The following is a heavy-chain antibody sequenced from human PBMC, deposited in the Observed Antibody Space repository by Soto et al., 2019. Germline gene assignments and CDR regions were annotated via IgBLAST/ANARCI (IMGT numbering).Heavy chain of an antibody. CDR2: ISADNGNT. V-gene: IGHV1-18*01. CDR3: ARVYYDSSGFYHEDH. J-gene: IGHJ1*01. Sequence: QVTLVQSGAEVKKPGASVMVSCQASGYSFNNYLISWVRQAPGHGPEWVGWISADNGNTNYGQKFLGRVTMTTDTSTSTAYMDLRSLRSDDTAVYYCARVYYDSSGFYHEDHWGQGTLVTVSS. CDR1: GYSFNNYL. D-gene: IGHD3-22*01.